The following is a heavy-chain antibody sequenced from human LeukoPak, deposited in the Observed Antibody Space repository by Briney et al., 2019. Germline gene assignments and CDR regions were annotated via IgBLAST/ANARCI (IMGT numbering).Heavy chain of an antibody. V-gene: IGHV3-30*02. Sequence: GGSLRLSCAASGFTFSNYGIHWVRQAPGKGLEWVAFIRFDGTDKYYTDSVKGRFTISRDSSKDTVYLQMNSLRAEDTAVYYCARDAVPSSSWPNAFDIWGQGTMVTVSS. J-gene: IGHJ3*02. CDR1: GFTFSNYG. CDR2: IRFDGTDK. CDR3: ARDAVPSSSWPNAFDI. D-gene: IGHD6-13*01.